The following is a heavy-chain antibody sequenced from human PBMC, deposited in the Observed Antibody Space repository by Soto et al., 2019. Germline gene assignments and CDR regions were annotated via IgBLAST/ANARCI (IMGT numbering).Heavy chain of an antibody. CDR1: GYTFTSYG. Sequence: GASVKVSCKASGYTFTSYGISWVRQAPGQGLEWMGWISAYNGNTNYAQKLQGRVTMTTDTSTSTAYMELRSLRSDDTAVYYCARTTTVVTPAEYFQHWGQGTLVTVSS. J-gene: IGHJ1*01. V-gene: IGHV1-18*01. D-gene: IGHD4-17*01. CDR3: ARTTTVVTPAEYFQH. CDR2: ISAYNGNT.